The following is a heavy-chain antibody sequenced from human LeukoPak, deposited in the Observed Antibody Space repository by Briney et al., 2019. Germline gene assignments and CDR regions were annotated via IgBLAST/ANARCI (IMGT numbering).Heavy chain of an antibody. V-gene: IGHV4-59*01. Sequence: PSETLSLTCTVSVGSISSYYWSWIRQPPGKGLDWVGSIYSSGPHNYNPSLKSRVTISVATSKNQSSLKLTSVAAAAAPVFYCAGAHVYASGSNNGFDPWGQGTLVTVSS. D-gene: IGHD3-10*01. J-gene: IGHJ5*02. CDR1: VGSISSYY. CDR3: AGAHVYASGSNNGFDP. CDR2: IYSSGPH.